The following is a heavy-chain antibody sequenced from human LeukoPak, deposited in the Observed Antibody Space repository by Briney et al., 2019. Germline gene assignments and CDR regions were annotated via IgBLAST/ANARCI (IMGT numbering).Heavy chain of an antibody. Sequence: PSETLSLTSTVSGGSISSGSYYWSWTRQPAGKGLELIGCIYTSGSTNYNPSLKSRVTISVDTSKNQFSLKLSSVTAADTAVYYCARDSRITMIVVPFDIWGQGTMVTVSS. V-gene: IGHV4-61*02. D-gene: IGHD3-22*01. J-gene: IGHJ3*02. CDR2: IYTSGST. CDR1: GGSISSGSYY. CDR3: ARDSRITMIVVPFDI.